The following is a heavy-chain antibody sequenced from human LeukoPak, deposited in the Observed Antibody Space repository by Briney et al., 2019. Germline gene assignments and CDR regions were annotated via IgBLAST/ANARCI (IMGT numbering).Heavy chain of an antibody. J-gene: IGHJ3*02. CDR3: ARTVDDAFDI. CDR1: GFTFSSYE. Sequence: LRLSCAASGFTFSSYEMNWVRQPPGKGLEWIGEINHSGSTNYNPSLKSRVTISVDTSKNQFSLKLSSVTAADTAVYYCARTVDDAFDIWGQGTMVTVSS. CDR2: INHSGST. V-gene: IGHV4-34*01. D-gene: IGHD4-23*01.